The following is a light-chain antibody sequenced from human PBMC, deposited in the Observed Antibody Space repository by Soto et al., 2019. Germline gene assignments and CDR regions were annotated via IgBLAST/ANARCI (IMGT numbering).Light chain of an antibody. J-gene: IGKJ4*01. CDR1: QNLLHSNGYNY. CDR3: DQCLATTFT. Sequence: EIVLTQSPLSLPVTPGEPASISCRSSQNLLHSNGYNYLNWYLQKPGQSPQLLIYLGSNRGSGVPDRFSGSGSGTDFTLTINRVEAEDVGLYLCDQCLATTFTFGGRIKGNIK. CDR2: LGS. V-gene: IGKV2-28*01.